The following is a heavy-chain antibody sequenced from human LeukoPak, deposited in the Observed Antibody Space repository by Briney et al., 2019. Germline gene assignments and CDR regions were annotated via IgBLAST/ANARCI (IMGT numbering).Heavy chain of an antibody. CDR1: GYTFTGYY. CDR2: INPNSGGT. V-gene: IGHV1-2*02. CDR3: ARGSYGYGGEFDY. J-gene: IGHJ4*02. Sequence: ASVKVSCKASGYTFTGYYMHWVRQAPGQGLEWMGWINPNSGGTNYAQKFQGRVTMTRDTSISTAYMELSRLRSDDTAVYYCARGSYGYGGEFDYWGQGTLVTVSS. D-gene: IGHD5-18*01.